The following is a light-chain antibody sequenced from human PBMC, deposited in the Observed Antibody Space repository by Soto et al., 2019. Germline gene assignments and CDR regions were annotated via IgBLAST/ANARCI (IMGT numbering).Light chain of an antibody. CDR1: TSNIGSKT. J-gene: IGLJ1*01. CDR2: STN. V-gene: IGLV1-44*01. Sequence: QSVLTQPPSASGTPGQRVTISCSGSTSNIGSKTVNWYQKLPGTAPKLLIYSTNQRPSGVPDRFSGSKSGTSASLAISGLQSEDEADYYCAGWDDSPGASYVFGTGTKLTVL. CDR3: AGWDDSPGASYV.